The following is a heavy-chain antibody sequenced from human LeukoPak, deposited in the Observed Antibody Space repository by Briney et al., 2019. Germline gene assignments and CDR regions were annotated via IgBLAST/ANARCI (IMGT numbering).Heavy chain of an antibody. J-gene: IGHJ4*02. CDR1: GFTFSSYW. D-gene: IGHD3-22*01. CDR2: IKQDGSEK. Sequence: GGSLRLSCAASGFTFSSYWMSWVRQVPGKGLEWVANIKQDGSEKYYVDSVKGRFTISRDNAKNSLYLQMNSLRAEDTAVYYCAREAQTYYYDSSGSTDYWGQGTLVTVSS. CDR3: AREAQTYYYDSSGSTDY. V-gene: IGHV3-7*01.